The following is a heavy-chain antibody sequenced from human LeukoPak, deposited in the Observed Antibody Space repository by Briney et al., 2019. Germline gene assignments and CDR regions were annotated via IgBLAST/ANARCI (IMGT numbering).Heavy chain of an antibody. V-gene: IGHV3-49*04. J-gene: IGHJ4*02. CDR1: GFTFGDYA. CDR3: TRDQTPYY. CDR2: IASETYGGTA. D-gene: IGHD2-15*01. Sequence: GGSLRLSCTASGFTFGDYAMTWVRQAPGKGLEWVGFIASETYGGTAEYAASVKGRFTISRDDPKSIAYLQMNSLKTEDTAVYYCTRDQTPYYWGQGTLVTVSS.